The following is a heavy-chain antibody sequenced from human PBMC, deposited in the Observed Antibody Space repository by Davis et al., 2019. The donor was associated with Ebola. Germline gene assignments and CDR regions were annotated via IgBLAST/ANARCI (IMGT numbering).Heavy chain of an antibody. CDR1: GFTFSHYA. Sequence: GGSLRLSCAASGFTFSHYAMHWVRQAPGKGLEWVAGISSHGNDYVHGDSVTGRFTISRDNSKDTLYLQMNSLRAEDTAVYYCARITVGPEMKYDEFGSGQLHGAFDIWGQGTMVTVSS. V-gene: IGHV3-30*04. J-gene: IGHJ3*02. D-gene: IGHD3-3*01. CDR3: ARITVGPEMKYDEFGSGQLHGAFDI. CDR2: ISSHGNDY.